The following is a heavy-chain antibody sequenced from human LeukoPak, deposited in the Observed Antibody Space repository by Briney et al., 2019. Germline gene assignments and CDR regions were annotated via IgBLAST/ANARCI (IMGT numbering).Heavy chain of an antibody. CDR3: ARELLWFGELMGN. V-gene: IGHV1-69*04. Sequence: GASVKVSCKASGGTFSSYAISWVRQAPGQGLERMGRIIPILGIANYAQKFQGRVTITADKSTSTAYMELSSLRSEDTAVYYCARELLWFGELMGNWGQGTLVTVSS. CDR1: GGTFSSYA. J-gene: IGHJ4*02. CDR2: IIPILGIA. D-gene: IGHD3-10*01.